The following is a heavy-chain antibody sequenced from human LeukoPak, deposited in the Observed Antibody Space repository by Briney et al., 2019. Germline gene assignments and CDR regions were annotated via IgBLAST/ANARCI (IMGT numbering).Heavy chain of an antibody. Sequence: GGSLRLSCAASGFMFNTYWMHWVRQAPGDGLVWVSLISTDGSKALYADSVQGRFTISRDNDKNTVYLQMSSLSAEDTAMYYCVRREAGGSNSWFCFDYWGQGTPVRVSS. D-gene: IGHD6-13*01. CDR2: ISTDGSKA. CDR3: VRREAGGSNSWFCFDY. J-gene: IGHJ4*02. CDR1: GFMFNTYW. V-gene: IGHV3-74*01.